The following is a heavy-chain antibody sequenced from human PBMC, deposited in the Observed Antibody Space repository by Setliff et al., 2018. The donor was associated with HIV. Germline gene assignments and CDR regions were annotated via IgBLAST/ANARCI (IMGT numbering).Heavy chain of an antibody. CDR2: IKGNGNEV. CDR1: RFTYGSYW. V-gene: IGHV3-7*03. D-gene: IGHD3-16*01. Sequence: PGESLKISCAASRFTYGSYWMSWVRQTPGRGLEWVASIKGNGNEVYYLTSVKGRFTISRDNAKNSLYLQMNRLRVEDTAVYYCARAYVSEWIQVWFDYWGQGTLVTVSS. J-gene: IGHJ4*02. CDR3: ARAYVSEWIQVWFDY.